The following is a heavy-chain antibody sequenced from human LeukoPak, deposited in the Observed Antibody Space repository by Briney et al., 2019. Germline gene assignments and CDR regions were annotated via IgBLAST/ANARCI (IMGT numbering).Heavy chain of an antibody. CDR2: INGDGSST. V-gene: IGHV3-74*01. J-gene: IGHJ4*02. CDR3: AGDNGGYFDY. CDR1: GFAFSSYW. D-gene: IGHD3-10*01. Sequence: HPGGSLRLSCAASGFAFSSYWMHWVRHAPGKGLVWVSRINGDGSSTTYADSVKGRFTISRDNARKTLHLQMNSLRAEDTAIYYCAGDNGGYFDYWGQGTLATVSS.